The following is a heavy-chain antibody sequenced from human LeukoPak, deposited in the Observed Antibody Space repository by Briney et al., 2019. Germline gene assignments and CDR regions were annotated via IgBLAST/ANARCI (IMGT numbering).Heavy chain of an antibody. V-gene: IGHV4-59*01. CDR3: ARAQYSGYVSKGPSDYYYYYMGV. D-gene: IGHD5-12*01. CDR1: GGSISSYY. CDR2: IYYSGST. Sequence: SETLSLTCTVSGGSISSYYWSWIRQPPGKGLEWIGYIYYSGSTNYNPSLKSRVTISVDTSKNQFSLKLSSVTAADTAVYYCARAQYSGYVSKGPSDYYYYYMGVWGKGTTVTISS. J-gene: IGHJ6*03.